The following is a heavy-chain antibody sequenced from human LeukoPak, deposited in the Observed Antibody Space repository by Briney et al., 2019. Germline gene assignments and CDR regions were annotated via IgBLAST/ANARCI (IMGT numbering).Heavy chain of an antibody. D-gene: IGHD6-19*01. CDR3: AREATWGQWYFDH. J-gene: IGHJ4*02. Sequence: WESLRLSCVASGVSFSNHGMHWVRQAPGKGLEWVSVIASDGGAKFYADSVKGRFTLSRDNSNNMFFLQMNFLTVEDTAIYYCAREATWGQWYFDHWGQGTPVTVSS. CDR2: IASDGGAK. CDR1: GVSFSNHG. V-gene: IGHV3-30*03.